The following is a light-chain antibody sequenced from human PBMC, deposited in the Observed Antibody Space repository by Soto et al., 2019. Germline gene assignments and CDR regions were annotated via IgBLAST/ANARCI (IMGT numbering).Light chain of an antibody. J-gene: IGKJ4*01. CDR3: QQRHSWPPLT. CDR2: DAS. Sequence: EIVLTQSPATLSLSPGERATLSCRASQSVNRYLDWYQQKPCQAPRLLIYDASNRATGIPARFSGAGSGTDFTLTSSSLAPEDFAVYYCQQRHSWPPLTLGGGTKV. CDR1: QSVNRY. V-gene: IGKV3-11*01.